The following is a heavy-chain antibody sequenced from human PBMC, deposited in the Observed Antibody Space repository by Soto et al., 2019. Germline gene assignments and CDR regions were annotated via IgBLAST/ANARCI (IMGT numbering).Heavy chain of an antibody. J-gene: IGHJ4*02. Sequence: TGGSLRLSCAASGFNFNDHWMTWVRQAPGKGLEWVANIKKDGSGTYYVDSVKGRFTISRDNADNSLFLQMNSLGADDTAVYYCARVANGVVAPAATYYFDYWGQGALVTVSS. D-gene: IGHD2-2*01. V-gene: IGHV3-7*03. CDR1: GFNFNDHW. CDR3: ARVANGVVAPAATYYFDY. CDR2: IKKDGSGT.